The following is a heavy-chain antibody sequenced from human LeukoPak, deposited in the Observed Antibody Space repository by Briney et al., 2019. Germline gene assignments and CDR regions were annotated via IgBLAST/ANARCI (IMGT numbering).Heavy chain of an antibody. V-gene: IGHV1-18*01. CDR3: ARNGVGYCSSTSCYVFEYYYYGMDV. J-gene: IGHJ6*02. CDR2: ISAYNGNT. D-gene: IGHD2-2*01. Sequence: GASVKVSCKASGYTFTSYGISWVRQAPGQGLEWMGWISAYNGNTNYAQKLQGRVTMTTDTSTSTAYMELRSLRSDDTAVYYSARNGVGYCSSTSCYVFEYYYYGMDVWGQGTTVTVSS. CDR1: GYTFTSYG.